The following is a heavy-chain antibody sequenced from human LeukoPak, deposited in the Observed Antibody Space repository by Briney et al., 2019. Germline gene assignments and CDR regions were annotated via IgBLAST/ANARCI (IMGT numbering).Heavy chain of an antibody. CDR2: IYPGDSDT. CDR1: GYSFTSYW. D-gene: IGHD6-19*01. Sequence: GEPLKISCKGSGYSFTSYWIGGVRQMPGKGLEWLGIIYPGDSDTRYSPSFQGQVTISADKSISTAYLQWSSLKASDTAMYYCARHDLSWLVPDYWGQGTLVTVSS. V-gene: IGHV5-51*01. J-gene: IGHJ4*02. CDR3: ARHDLSWLVPDY.